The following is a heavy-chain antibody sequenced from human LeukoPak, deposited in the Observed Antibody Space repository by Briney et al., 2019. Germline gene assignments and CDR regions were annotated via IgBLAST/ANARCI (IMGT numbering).Heavy chain of an antibody. D-gene: IGHD6-13*01. CDR3: ARQSSSGWYLQPGPFDY. CDR1: GGSISSSSYY. CDR2: IYYSGST. Sequence: SETLSLTCTVSGGSISSSSYYWGWIRQPPGKGLEWIGSIYYSGSTYYNPSLKSRVTISVDTSKNQFSLKLSSVTAADTAVYYCARQSSSGWYLQPGPFDYWGQGTLVTVSS. J-gene: IGHJ4*02. V-gene: IGHV4-39*01.